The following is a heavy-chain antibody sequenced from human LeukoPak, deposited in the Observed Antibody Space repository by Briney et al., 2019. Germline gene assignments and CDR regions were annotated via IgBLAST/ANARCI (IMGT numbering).Heavy chain of an antibody. V-gene: IGHV4-59*01. CDR1: GGSISSYY. CDR3: ARGAGWWGS. D-gene: IGHD2-15*01. CDR2: INYSGST. J-gene: IGHJ5*02. Sequence: SETLSLTCTVSGGSISSYYWSWIRQPPGKGLEWLAYINYSGSTNYNPSLRSRVTISLDASKNQSSLKLTSVTAADTAVYYCARGAGWWGSWGQGTLVTVSS.